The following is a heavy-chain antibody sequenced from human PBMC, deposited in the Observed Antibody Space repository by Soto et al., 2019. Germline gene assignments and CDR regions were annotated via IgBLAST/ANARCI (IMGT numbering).Heavy chain of an antibody. J-gene: IGHJ6*02. CDR2: ISSDNGNT. V-gene: IGHV1-18*01. CDR3: VRDEYMDQGVRYGMDV. CDR1: GYTFTSSG. Sequence: GASVKVSCKASGYTFTSSGISWVRQAPGQGLEWMGWISSDNGNTNYAQHLQGRVSMTTDTSTSTAYMDLKSLTVEDTALYYCVRDEYMDQGVRYGMDVWGQGTTVTVSS. D-gene: IGHD3-10*01.